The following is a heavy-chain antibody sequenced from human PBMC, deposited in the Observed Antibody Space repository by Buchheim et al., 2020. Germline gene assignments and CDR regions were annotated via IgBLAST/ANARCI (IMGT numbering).Heavy chain of an antibody. CDR2: ISYDGSNK. Sequence: VQVVESGGGLVQPGGSLRLSCAASGFTFSSYGMHWVRQAPGKGLEWVAVISYDGSNKYYADSVKGRFTISRDNSKNTLYLQMNSLRAEDTAVYYCAKDRFLEWLFPYYYYYGMDVWGQGTT. J-gene: IGHJ6*02. CDR3: AKDRFLEWLFPYYYYYGMDV. V-gene: IGHV3-30*18. CDR1: GFTFSSYG. D-gene: IGHD3-3*01.